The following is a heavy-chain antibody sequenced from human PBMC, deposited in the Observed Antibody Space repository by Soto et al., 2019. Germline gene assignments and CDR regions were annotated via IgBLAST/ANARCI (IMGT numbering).Heavy chain of an antibody. J-gene: IGHJ4*02. CDR1: GFTFSGSA. V-gene: IGHV3-73*01. CDR3: TRFAEYLGFDY. Sequence: EVQLVESGGGLVQPGGSLKLSCAASGFTFSGSAMHWVRQASGKGLEWVGRIRSKADSYATAYAASVKGRFTISRDDSKNTAYLQMNSLKTEDTAVYYCTRFAEYLGFDYWGQGTLVTVSS. CDR2: IRSKADSYAT. D-gene: IGHD3-16*01.